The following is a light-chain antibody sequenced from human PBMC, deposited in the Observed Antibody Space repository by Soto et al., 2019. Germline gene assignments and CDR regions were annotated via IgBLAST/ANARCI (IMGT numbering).Light chain of an antibody. V-gene: IGKV1-NL1*01. J-gene: IGKJ4*01. Sequence: DIQMTQSPPSLSASIGERVSITCRASQDIKTSLAWYQKKPGEPPQLLIFTASSSEGGAPSRFRGSGSGTDFTLPITGLQPEDFAAYYCQQYDNGPRTFGGGTEVE. CDR3: QQYDNGPRT. CDR2: TAS. CDR1: QDIKTS.